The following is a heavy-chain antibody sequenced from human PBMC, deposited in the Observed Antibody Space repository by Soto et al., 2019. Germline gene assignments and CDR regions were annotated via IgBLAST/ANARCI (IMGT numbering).Heavy chain of an antibody. CDR2: IWYDGSNK. J-gene: IGHJ6*02. CDR1: EFTFSSYG. CDR3: ARDGVRGSYGMDV. Sequence: QVQLVESGGGVVQPGRSLRLSCAASEFTFSSYGMHWVRQAPGKGLEWVAVIWYDGSNKYYADSVKGRFTISRDNSKNTLYLQMNSLRAEDTAVYYCARDGVRGSYGMDVRGQGTTVTVSS. V-gene: IGHV3-33*01. D-gene: IGHD3-16*01.